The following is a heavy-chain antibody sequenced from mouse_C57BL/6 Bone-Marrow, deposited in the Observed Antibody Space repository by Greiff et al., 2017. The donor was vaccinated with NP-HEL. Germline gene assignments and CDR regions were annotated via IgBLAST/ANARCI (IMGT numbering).Heavy chain of an antibody. CDR1: GYTFTDYY. D-gene: IGHD1-1*01. V-gene: IGHV1-19*01. Sequence: EVQLQQSGPVLVKPGASVKMSCKASGYTFTDYYMNWVKQSHGKSLEWIGVINPYNGGTSYNQKFKGKATLTVDKSSSTAYMELNSLTSEDSAVYYCARLVVYGSSYYFDYWGQGTTLTVSA. J-gene: IGHJ2*01. CDR2: INPYNGGT. CDR3: ARLVVYGSSYYFDY.